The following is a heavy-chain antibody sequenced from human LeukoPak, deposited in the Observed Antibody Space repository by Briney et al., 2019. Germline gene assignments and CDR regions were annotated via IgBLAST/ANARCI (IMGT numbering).Heavy chain of an antibody. CDR2: ISASGGTT. Sequence: GGSLRLSCAASGFTFSTYAMSWVRQAPGKGLEWVSGISASGGTTYYADSVKGRFTISRDNSKNTLYLQMNSLRGEDTAVYYCAKYFGGWFEDYWGQGTLVTVSS. D-gene: IGHD2-21*01. CDR3: AKYFGGWFEDY. J-gene: IGHJ4*02. CDR1: GFTFSTYA. V-gene: IGHV3-23*01.